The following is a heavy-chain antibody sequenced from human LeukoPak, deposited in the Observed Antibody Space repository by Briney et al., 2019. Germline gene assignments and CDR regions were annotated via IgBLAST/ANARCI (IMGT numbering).Heavy chain of an antibody. CDR3: ARVIGVVRHYMDV. V-gene: IGHV3-21*01. D-gene: IGHD3-3*01. CDR2: ISSSSSYI. Sequence: GGSLRLSCAASGFTFSSYSMNWVRQAPGKGLEWVSSISSSSSYIYYADSVKGRFTISRDTAKNSLYLQMNSLRAEDTAVYYCARVIGVVRHYMDVWGKGTTVTVSS. CDR1: GFTFSSYS. J-gene: IGHJ6*03.